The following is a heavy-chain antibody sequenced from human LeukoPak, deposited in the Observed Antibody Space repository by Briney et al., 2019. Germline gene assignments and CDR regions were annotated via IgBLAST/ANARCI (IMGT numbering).Heavy chain of an antibody. CDR1: GFTFSSYW. Sequence: PGGSLRLSCAASGFTFSSYWMSWVRQAPGKGLEWVANIRQDGSVQNYVDSVKGRFTISRDNPKNSVYLQMSSLRAEDTAVYYCLVTTRSRGFDYLGQGTLVNVSS. V-gene: IGHV3-7*01. CDR3: LVTTRSRGFDY. J-gene: IGHJ4*02. CDR2: IRQDGSVQ. D-gene: IGHD1/OR15-1a*01.